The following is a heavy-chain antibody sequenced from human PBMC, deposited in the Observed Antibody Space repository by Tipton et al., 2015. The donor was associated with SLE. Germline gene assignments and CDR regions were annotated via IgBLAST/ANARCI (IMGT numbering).Heavy chain of an antibody. CDR3: ARELSGDYVWGSYRPGGMDV. V-gene: IGHV1-69*18. CDR1: GGTFSSYA. CDR2: IIPIFGTA. Sequence: QVQLVQSGAEVKKPGSSVKVSCKASGGTFSSYAISWVRQAPGQGLEWMGRIIPIFGTANYAQKFQGRVTITADESTSTAYMELSSLRSEDTAVYYCARELSGDYVWGSYRPGGMDVWGQGTTVTVSS. J-gene: IGHJ6*02. D-gene: IGHD3-16*02.